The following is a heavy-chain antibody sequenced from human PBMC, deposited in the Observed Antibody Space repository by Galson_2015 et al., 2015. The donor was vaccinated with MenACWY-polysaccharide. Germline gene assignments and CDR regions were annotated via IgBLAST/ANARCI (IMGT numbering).Heavy chain of an antibody. V-gene: IGHV1-8*01. CDR3: ARGIRDKEVAAPAAVLLDY. Sequence: SVKVSCKASGYTFSSYDINWVRQAPGQRLEWMGLMNPNSGNTGYAQKFQGRVTMTRNTSISTAYMELSSLTSEDTAVYYCARGIRDKEVAAPAAVLLDYWGQGILATVPS. CDR2: MNPNSGNT. CDR1: GYTFSSYD. D-gene: IGHD2-15*01. J-gene: IGHJ4*02.